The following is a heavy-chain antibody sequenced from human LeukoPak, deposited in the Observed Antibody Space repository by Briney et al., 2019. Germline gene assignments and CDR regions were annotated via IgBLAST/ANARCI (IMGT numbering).Heavy chain of an antibody. D-gene: IGHD4-17*01. CDR3: AKDLSLYGDYGGDY. CDR2: ISGSGGST. Sequence: PGGSLRLSCAASGFTFSSYAMSWVRQAPGKGLEWVSAISGSGGSTYYADSVKGRFTISRDNSKNTLYLQMNSLRAEDTAVYYCAKDLSLYGDYGGDYWGQGTLVPVSS. CDR1: GFTFSSYA. J-gene: IGHJ4*02. V-gene: IGHV3-23*01.